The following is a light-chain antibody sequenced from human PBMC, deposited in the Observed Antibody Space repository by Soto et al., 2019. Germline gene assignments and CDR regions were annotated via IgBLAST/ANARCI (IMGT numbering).Light chain of an antibody. CDR2: DAS. V-gene: IGKV3-20*01. J-gene: IGKJ1*01. CDR1: QSISSFY. CDR3: QQYGGSPRT. Sequence: EIVLTQSPGTVSLSPGERATLSCRPSQSISSFYLAWYQHTPGQAPRLLIYDASSRAAGIPDRFSGGGSGTDFTLTISRLEPEDFGVYYCQQYGGSPRTFGQGTKVDIK.